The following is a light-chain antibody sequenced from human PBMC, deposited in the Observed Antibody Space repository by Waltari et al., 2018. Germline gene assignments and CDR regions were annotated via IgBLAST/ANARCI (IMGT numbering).Light chain of an antibody. Sequence: ATQMTQSPSSLSASVGDRRTITCRASQGIRNDLGWYQQKPGKAPKLLIYAASSLQSGVPSRFSGSGSGTDLTLTISSLQPEDFATYYCLQDYNYPLTFGGGTKVEIK. CDR2: AAS. J-gene: IGKJ4*01. V-gene: IGKV1-6*01. CDR1: QGIRND. CDR3: LQDYNYPLT.